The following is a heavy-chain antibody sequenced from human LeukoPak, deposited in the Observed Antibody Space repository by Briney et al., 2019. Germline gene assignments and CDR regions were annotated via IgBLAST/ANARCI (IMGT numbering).Heavy chain of an antibody. CDR3: ARQVGYSSSSRWFDP. Sequence: KPSETPSLTCTVSSGSISSGSYYWAWVRQPPGKGLEWIGSIYYGGSTYYNPSLKSRVTISVDTSKNQFSLKVRSVTAADTSVYYCARQVGYSSSSRWFDPWGQGTLVTVSS. J-gene: IGHJ5*02. V-gene: IGHV4-39*01. CDR1: SGSISSGSYY. CDR2: IYYGGST. D-gene: IGHD6-6*01.